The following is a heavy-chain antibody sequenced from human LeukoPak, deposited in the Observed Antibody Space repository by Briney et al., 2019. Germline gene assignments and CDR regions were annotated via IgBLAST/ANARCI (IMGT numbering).Heavy chain of an antibody. J-gene: IGHJ4*02. Sequence: PGGSLRLSCAASGFTFSSYNMKWVRQAPGEGLEWVSSISRTGTYIYYADSVKGRFTISRDNAKNSLYLQMNSLRAEDTAVYYCARQPVAGSGSYYYFDYWGQGTLVTVSS. CDR2: ISRTGTYI. V-gene: IGHV3-21*04. CDR3: ARQPVAGSGSYYYFDY. CDR1: GFTFSSYN. D-gene: IGHD3-10*01.